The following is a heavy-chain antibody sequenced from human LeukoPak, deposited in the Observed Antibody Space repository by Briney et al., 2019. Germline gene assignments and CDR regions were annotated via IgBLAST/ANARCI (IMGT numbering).Heavy chain of an antibody. CDR2: ISYDGTNT. Sequence: PGGSLRLSCAASGFTLSSYAMHWVRQAPGKGLEWVAVISYDGTNTYYADSVKGRFTISRDNSKNTLFLQMNSLKPEDTAAFYCARGYDFLDYWGQGTLLTVSS. D-gene: IGHD3-3*01. J-gene: IGHJ4*02. V-gene: IGHV3-30*04. CDR1: GFTLSSYA. CDR3: ARGYDFLDY.